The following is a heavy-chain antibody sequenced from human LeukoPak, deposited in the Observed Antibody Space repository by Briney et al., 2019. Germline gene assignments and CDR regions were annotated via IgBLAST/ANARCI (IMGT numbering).Heavy chain of an antibody. Sequence: PSETLSLTCTVSGGSISSYCWSWIRQPAGRGLEWIGRIYTSGTTHYNPSLKGRVTMSVDTSKNQFSLKLSSVTAADTAVYYCARLSTVTTSFDYWGQGTLVTVSS. J-gene: IGHJ4*02. CDR2: IYTSGTT. V-gene: IGHV4-4*07. D-gene: IGHD4-17*01. CDR3: ARLSTVTTSFDY. CDR1: GGSISSYC.